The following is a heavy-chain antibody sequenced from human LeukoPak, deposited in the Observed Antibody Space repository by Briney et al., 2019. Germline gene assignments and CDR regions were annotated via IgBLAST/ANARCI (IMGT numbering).Heavy chain of an antibody. CDR1: GGSISSSNW. CDR3: ARDHANYYDSSGFPPV. V-gene: IGHV4-4*02. CDR2: IYHSGST. Sequence: PSETLSLTCAVSGGSISSSNWWSWVRQPPGKGLEWIGEIYHSGSTNYNPSLKSRVTISVDKSKNQFSLKLSSVTAADTAVYYCARDHANYYDSSGFPPVRGQGTLVTVSS. J-gene: IGHJ4*02. D-gene: IGHD3-22*01.